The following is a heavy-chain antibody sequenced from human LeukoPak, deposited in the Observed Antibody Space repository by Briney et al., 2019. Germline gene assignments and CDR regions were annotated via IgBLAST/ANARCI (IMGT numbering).Heavy chain of an antibody. CDR2: LSSGGSTI. CDR3: ARGWLDS. J-gene: IGHJ5*01. Sequence: SGGSLRLSCAASGFTVSDYYINWIRQAPGKGLEWISHLSSGGSTIYYADSVKGRFTISRDNAKNSQYLQMNSLRAEDTAVYYCARGWLDSWGQGTLVTVSS. CDR1: GFTVSDYY. V-gene: IGHV3-11*01.